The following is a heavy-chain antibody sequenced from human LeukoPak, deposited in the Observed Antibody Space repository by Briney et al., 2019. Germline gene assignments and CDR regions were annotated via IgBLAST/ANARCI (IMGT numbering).Heavy chain of an antibody. CDR1: GFTFSRYS. Sequence: GGSLRLSCAASGFTFSRYSMNWVRQAPGKGLEWVSYISSGSSTIYYADSVKSRFTISRDNAKNSLYVQMNSLRAEDTAVYYCARDSPSDYWGQGTLVTVSS. CDR2: ISSGSSTI. CDR3: ARDSPSDY. V-gene: IGHV3-48*01. J-gene: IGHJ4*02.